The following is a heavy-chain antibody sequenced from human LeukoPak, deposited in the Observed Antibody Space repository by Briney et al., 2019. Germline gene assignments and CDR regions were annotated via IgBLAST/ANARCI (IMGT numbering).Heavy chain of an antibody. CDR1: DGSIRSGSYY. CDR3: ARGSSSGFDY. V-gene: IGHV4-61*02. CDR2: IYTSGST. J-gene: IGHJ4*02. Sequence: SETLSLTCTVSDGSIRSGSYYWSWIRLPAGKGLEWIGRIYTSGSTNYNPSLKSRVTISVNTSKNQFSLKLSSVTAADTAVYYCARGSSSGFDYWGQGTLVTVSS. D-gene: IGHD6-6*01.